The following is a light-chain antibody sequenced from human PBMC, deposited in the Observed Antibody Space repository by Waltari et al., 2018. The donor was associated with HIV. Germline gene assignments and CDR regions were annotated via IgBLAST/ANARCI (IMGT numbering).Light chain of an antibody. CDR1: SSDVGGYNF. Sequence: QSALTQPPSASGSPGQSVTISCTGTSSDVGGYNFVSWYQQHPGKAPNLMLFAVPQRPSVFPARFSGSKSGNTASLTVSGLQADDEADYYCSSYAGSNNLVFGGGTKLTVL. V-gene: IGLV2-8*01. CDR3: SSYAGSNNLV. CDR2: AVP. J-gene: IGLJ2*01.